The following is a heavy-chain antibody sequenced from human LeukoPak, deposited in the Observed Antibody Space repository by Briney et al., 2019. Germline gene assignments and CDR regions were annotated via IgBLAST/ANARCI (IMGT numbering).Heavy chain of an antibody. CDR3: AREDVDTATGDY. CDR1: GFTVSSHY. V-gene: IGHV3-48*01. D-gene: IGHD5-18*01. J-gene: IGHJ4*02. CDR2: ISSRSSTI. Sequence: PGGSLRLSCAASGFTVSSHYMSWVRQAPGKGLEWVSYISSRSSTIYYADSVKGRFTISRDNAKNSLYLQMNSLRAEDTAVYYCAREDVDTATGDYWGQGTLVTVSS.